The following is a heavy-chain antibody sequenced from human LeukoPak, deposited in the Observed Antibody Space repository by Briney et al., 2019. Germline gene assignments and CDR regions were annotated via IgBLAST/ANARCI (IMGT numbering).Heavy chain of an antibody. Sequence: PGGSLRLSCAASGFTVSTNYMNWVRQAPGKGLEWVSVIYSGGSTYYADSVKGRFTISRDNSKNTLYLQMNSLRDEDTAVYYCAKDKSSSGYWYYFDYWGQGTLVTVSS. D-gene: IGHD3-22*01. CDR3: AKDKSSSGYWYYFDY. J-gene: IGHJ4*02. CDR2: IYSGGST. V-gene: IGHV3-66*01. CDR1: GFTVSTNY.